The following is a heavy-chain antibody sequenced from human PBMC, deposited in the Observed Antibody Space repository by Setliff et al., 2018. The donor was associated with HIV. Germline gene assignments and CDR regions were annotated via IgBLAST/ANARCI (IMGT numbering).Heavy chain of an antibody. CDR2: ISYSGST. V-gene: IGHV4-59*01. CDR3: ARLRGLARIYFYYYMDV. J-gene: IGHJ6*03. Sequence: NPSETLSLTCTVSGDSISSNSWSWIRQPPGGGLEFIGYISYSGSTNYNPSLKSRITISVDTSKNRFSLKLMSVTAADTAVYYCARLRGLARIYFYYYMDVWGKGTTVTVSS. D-gene: IGHD3-9*01. CDR1: GDSISSNS.